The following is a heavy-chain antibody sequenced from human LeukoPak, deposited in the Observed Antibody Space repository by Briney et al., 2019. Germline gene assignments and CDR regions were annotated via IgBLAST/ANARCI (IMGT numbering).Heavy chain of an antibody. CDR2: IKSKTDGGTT. V-gene: IGHV3-15*01. Sequence: GGSLRLSCAASGFTFSNAWMSWVRQAPGKGLEWVGRIKSKTDGGTTDYAAPVKGRFTISRDDSKNTLYLQMNSLKAEDTAVYYCTTDHDYGDYQRKFDPWGQGTLVTVSS. CDR1: GFTFSNAW. D-gene: IGHD4-17*01. CDR3: TTDHDYGDYQRKFDP. J-gene: IGHJ5*02.